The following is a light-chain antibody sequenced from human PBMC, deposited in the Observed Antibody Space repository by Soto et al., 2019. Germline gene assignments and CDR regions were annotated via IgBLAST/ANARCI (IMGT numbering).Light chain of an antibody. J-gene: IGKJ4*01. CDR2: AAS. Sequence: DIQMTQSPSSVSASVGDRVTITCRASQGISSRLAWYQQKPGKYPNLLIYAASSLQSGVPSRFSGSGSEPDFTLTIGSLQPEDFATEYRQQSNSFPLNFGGGTTVEIK. CDR3: QQSNSFPLN. CDR1: QGISSR. V-gene: IGKV1-12*01.